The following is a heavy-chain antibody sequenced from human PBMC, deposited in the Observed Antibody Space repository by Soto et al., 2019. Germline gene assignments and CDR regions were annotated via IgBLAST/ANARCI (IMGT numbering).Heavy chain of an antibody. CDR2: INAGNGNT. J-gene: IGHJ5*02. V-gene: IGHV1-3*05. D-gene: IGHD6-19*01. CDR3: ARGSIAVAGSLGWADP. CDR1: GYTFTSYA. Sequence: QVQLVQSGAEEKKPGASVKVSCKASGYTFTSYAMHWVRQAPGQRLEWMGWINAGNGNTKYSQKFQGRVTITRDTSARTAYMEVCSVRSADTAVDYCARGSIAVAGSLGWADPWGQGTLVTVSS.